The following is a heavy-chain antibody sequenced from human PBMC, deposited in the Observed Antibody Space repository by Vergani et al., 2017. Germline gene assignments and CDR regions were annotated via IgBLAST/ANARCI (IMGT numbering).Heavy chain of an antibody. V-gene: IGHV3-7*01. Sequence: EVQLVESGGGLVKPGGSLRLSCAASGFTFSSYWMSWVRQAPGKGLEWVANIKQDGSEKYYVDSVKGRFTISRDNAKNSLYLQMNSLRAEDTAVYYCARSRSSAHNGDPTRRYAPGDYWGQGTLVTVSP. CDR2: IKQDGSEK. D-gene: IGHD4-17*01. CDR3: ARSRSSAHNGDPTRRYAPGDY. J-gene: IGHJ4*02. CDR1: GFTFSSYW.